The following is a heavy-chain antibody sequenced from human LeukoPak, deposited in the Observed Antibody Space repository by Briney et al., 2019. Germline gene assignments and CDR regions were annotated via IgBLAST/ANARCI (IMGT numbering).Heavy chain of an antibody. J-gene: IGHJ3*02. CDR2: IYSGGST. D-gene: IGHD4-17*01. CDR1: GFTFSSHS. Sequence: GGSLRLSCAASGFTFSSHSMSWVRQAPGKGLEWVSVIYSGGSTYYADSVKGRFTISRDNSKNTLYLQMNSLRAEDTAVYYCARAPMTTVTVGAFDIWGQGTMVTVSS. V-gene: IGHV3-53*01. CDR3: ARAPMTTVTVGAFDI.